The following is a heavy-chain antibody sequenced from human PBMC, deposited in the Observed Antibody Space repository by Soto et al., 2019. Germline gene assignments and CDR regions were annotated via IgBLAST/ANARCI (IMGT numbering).Heavy chain of an antibody. Sequence: GGSLRLSCAASGFTFSSYGMHWVRQAPGKGLEWVAVISYDGSNKYYADSVKGRFTISRDNSKNTLYLQMNSLRAEDTAVYYCSAGPDRYDYWGQGTRVTVSS. D-gene: IGHD2-15*01. CDR1: GFTFSSYG. CDR2: ISYDGSNK. J-gene: IGHJ4*02. V-gene: IGHV3-30*03. CDR3: SAGPDRYDY.